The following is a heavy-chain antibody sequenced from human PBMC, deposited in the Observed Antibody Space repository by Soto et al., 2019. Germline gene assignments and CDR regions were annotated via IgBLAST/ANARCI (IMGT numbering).Heavy chain of an antibody. CDR2: ISGSGGSI. Sequence: GSLRLSCEASGFTFSSCAMSWVRQAPGKGLEWVSRISGSGGSIDYADSGKGRFTISRDNSKNTLYLQMNSMRAEDTAIYYCVKEYTWNDHFDFWGQGTPVTVSS. CDR3: VKEYTWNDHFDF. V-gene: IGHV3-23*01. J-gene: IGHJ4*02. CDR1: GFTFSSCA. D-gene: IGHD1-1*01.